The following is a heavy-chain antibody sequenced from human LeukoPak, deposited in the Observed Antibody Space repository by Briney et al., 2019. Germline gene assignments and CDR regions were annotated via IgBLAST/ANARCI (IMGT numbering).Heavy chain of an antibody. J-gene: IGHJ4*02. CDR1: GFTFSTYS. D-gene: IGHD3-22*01. V-gene: IGHV3-48*02. CDR2: ISGSSTI. CDR3: ARDYYDSSGYSLDY. Sequence: GGSLRLSCAAFGFTFSTYSMNWVRQAPGKGLEWLSYISGSSTIYYVDSVRGRFTISRDNAKNSLYLQMNSLRDEDTAVYYCARDYYDSSGYSLDYWGQGTLVTVSS.